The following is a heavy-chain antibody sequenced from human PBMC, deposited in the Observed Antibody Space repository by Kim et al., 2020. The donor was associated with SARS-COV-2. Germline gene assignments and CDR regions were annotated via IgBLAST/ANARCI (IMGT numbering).Heavy chain of an antibody. V-gene: IGHV3-30*03. CDR3: VRGDYYGATGHRGWGY. D-gene: IGHD3-10*01. CDR1: GFTLSNYV. CDR2: ISLDGSEK. Sequence: GGSLRLSCAASGFTLSNYVFHWVRQAPGKGLEWVAVISLDGSEKNYVDSVKGRFTVSRDNSKSTVYLQMNSMRHDDTAVYFCVRGDYYGATGHRGWGYWGQGTLVTVSS. J-gene: IGHJ4*02.